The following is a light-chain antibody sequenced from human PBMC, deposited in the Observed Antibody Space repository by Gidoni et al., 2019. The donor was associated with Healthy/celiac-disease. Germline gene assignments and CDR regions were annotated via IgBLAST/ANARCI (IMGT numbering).Light chain of an antibody. V-gene: IGKV3-15*01. CDR1: QSFSTY. CDR2: GAS. CDR3: QQYNNWPRT. J-gene: IGKJ1*01. Sequence: EIVMTQSPATLSVSPGERATLSCRASQSFSTYLGWYQQKPGQAPRLLLFGASTRATSIPARFSGSGSGTEFTLTISSLQSEDFAVYYCQQYNNWPRTFGQGTKVEIK.